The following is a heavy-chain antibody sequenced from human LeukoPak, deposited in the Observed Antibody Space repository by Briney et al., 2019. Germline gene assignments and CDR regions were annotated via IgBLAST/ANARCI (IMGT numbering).Heavy chain of an antibody. V-gene: IGHV3-30*04. CDR2: ISYDGSNK. CDR3: ARESSRRSSWYVEGYFDY. Sequence: PGGSLRLSCAASGFTFSSYAMHWVRQAPGKGLEWVAVISYDGSNKYYADSVKGRFTISRDNSKNTLYLQMNSLRAEDTAVCYCARESSRRSSWYVEGYFDYWGQGTLVNVSS. J-gene: IGHJ4*02. D-gene: IGHD6-13*01. CDR1: GFTFSSYA.